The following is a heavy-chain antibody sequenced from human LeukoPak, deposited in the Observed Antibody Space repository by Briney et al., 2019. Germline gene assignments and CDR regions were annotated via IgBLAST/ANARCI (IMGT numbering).Heavy chain of an antibody. V-gene: IGHV4-39*01. Sequence: SETLSLTCTVSGGSMSSSNYYWGWVRQSPGKGLEWIGSMYYSGTTYHNRSLKSRVTISVDTSKTKMSLRLSSVTAADTAVYYCVRPKNKSWDFEHWGQGILVTVSS. CDR2: MYYSGTT. CDR1: GGSMSSSNYY. D-gene: IGHD1-26*01. CDR3: VRPKNKSWDFEH. J-gene: IGHJ4*02.